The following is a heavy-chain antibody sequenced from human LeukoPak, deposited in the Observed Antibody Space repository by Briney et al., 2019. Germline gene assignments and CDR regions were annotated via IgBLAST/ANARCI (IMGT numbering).Heavy chain of an antibody. D-gene: IGHD2-21*02. J-gene: IGHJ3*02. Sequence: PSETLSLTCTVSGGPISTYYWNWIRQPPGKGLEWIGYVYYTGSTNYNPSLRSRVTISVDTSKNQFSLKLSSVTAADTAVYYCARRVVVTGIILYAFDIWGQGTMVTVSS. CDR2: VYYTGST. CDR3: ARRVVVTGIILYAFDI. V-gene: IGHV4-59*08. CDR1: GGPISTYY.